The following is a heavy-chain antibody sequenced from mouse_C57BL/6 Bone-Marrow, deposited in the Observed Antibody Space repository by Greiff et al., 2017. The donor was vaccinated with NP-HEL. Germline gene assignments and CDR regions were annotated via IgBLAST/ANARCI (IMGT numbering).Heavy chain of an antibody. Sequence: EVKLMESGGDLVKPGGSLKLSCAASGFTFSSYGMSWVRQTPDKRLEWVATISSGGSYTYYPDSVKGRFTISRDNAKNTLYLQMSSLKSEDTAMYYGARPPLDYWGQGTSVTVSS. CDR2: ISSGGSYT. J-gene: IGHJ4*01. CDR1: GFTFSSYG. CDR3: ARPPLDY. V-gene: IGHV5-6*01.